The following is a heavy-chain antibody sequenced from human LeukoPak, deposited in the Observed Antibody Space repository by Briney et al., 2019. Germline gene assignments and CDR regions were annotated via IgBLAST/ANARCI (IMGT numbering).Heavy chain of an antibody. V-gene: IGHV3-33*01. Sequence: PGGSLRLSCAASGFTFSSYGMHWVRQAPGKGLGWVAVIWYDGSNKYYADSVKGRFTISRDNSKNTLYLQMNSLRAEDTAVYYCAREKVGASGNGMDVWGQGTTVTVSS. J-gene: IGHJ6*02. CDR1: GFTFSSYG. CDR2: IWYDGSNK. CDR3: AREKVGASGNGMDV. D-gene: IGHD1-26*01.